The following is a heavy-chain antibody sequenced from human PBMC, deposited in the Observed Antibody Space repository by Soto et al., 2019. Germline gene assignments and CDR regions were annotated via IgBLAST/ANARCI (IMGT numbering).Heavy chain of an antibody. V-gene: IGHV4-4*02. CDR2: IYHTGET. CDR3: XXGXXXXXXGXXYXYXXDV. J-gene: IGHJ6*01. Sequence: QVQLXESXPGLVKPSGTLSLTCAVSGGSISSSNWWSWVRQPPGKGLEWIGEIYHTGETNYNPPLXXXXXXXXXXXXXXXXXXXXXXXXXXXXXXXXXXGXXXXXXGXXYXYXXDVXXXGXXXTX. CDR1: GGSISSSNW.